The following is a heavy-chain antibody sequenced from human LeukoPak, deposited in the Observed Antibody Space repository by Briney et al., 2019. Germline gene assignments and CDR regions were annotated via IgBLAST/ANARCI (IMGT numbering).Heavy chain of an antibody. CDR3: ARSGAYYYYYMDV. J-gene: IGHJ6*03. Sequence: ASVKVSCQASGYTFTGYYMHWVRQAPGQGLEWMGRINPNSGGTNYAQKFQGRVTMTRDTSISTAYMELSRLRSDDTAVYYCARSGAYYYYYMDVWGKGTTVTVSS. V-gene: IGHV1-2*06. CDR1: GYTFTGYY. D-gene: IGHD3-10*01. CDR2: INPNSGGT.